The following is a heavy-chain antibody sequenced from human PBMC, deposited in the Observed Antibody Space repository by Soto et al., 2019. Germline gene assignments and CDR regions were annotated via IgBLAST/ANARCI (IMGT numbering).Heavy chain of an antibody. CDR3: ARRLDFDY. V-gene: IGHV4-59*08. CDR1: GGSISSYY. Sequence: SETLSLTCTVSGGSISSYYWSWIRQPPGKGLEWIGYIYYSGSTNYNPSLKSRVTISVDTSKNQFSLKLSSVTAADTAVYYCARRLDFDYWGQGTLVTVSS. D-gene: IGHD2-21*01. J-gene: IGHJ4*02. CDR2: IYYSGST.